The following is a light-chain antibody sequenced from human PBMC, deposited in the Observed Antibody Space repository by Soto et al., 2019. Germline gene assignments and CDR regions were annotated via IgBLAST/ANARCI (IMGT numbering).Light chain of an antibody. CDR3: CSFTSSNTHV. CDR1: STDVGGYNY. V-gene: IGLV2-8*01. CDR2: EVS. J-gene: IGLJ1*01. Sequence: QTVLTQPPSAAGSPGQSVTISCTGTSTDVGGYNYVSWYQQYPGKAPKLMIYEVSKRPSGVSDRFSGSKSGNTASLTISGLQAEDEADYYCCSFTSSNTHVFGAGTKVTVL.